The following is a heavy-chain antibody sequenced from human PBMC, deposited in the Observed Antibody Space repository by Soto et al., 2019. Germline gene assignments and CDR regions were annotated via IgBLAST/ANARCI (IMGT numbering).Heavy chain of an antibody. V-gene: IGHV1-3*05. J-gene: IGHJ4*02. CDR1: GYTFTSYA. CDR3: AREGGRDGYNV. D-gene: IGHD5-12*01. Sequence: QVQLVQSGAEEKKPGASVKVSGKASGYTFTSYAMHWVRQAPGQRLEWMGWINAGNGNTKYSQKFQGRVTITRDTSASTAYMELSSLRSEDTAVYYCAREGGRDGYNVWGQGTLVTVSS. CDR2: INAGNGNT.